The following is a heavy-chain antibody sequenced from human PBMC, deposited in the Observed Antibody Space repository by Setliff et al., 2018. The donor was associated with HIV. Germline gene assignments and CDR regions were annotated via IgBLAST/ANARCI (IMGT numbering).Heavy chain of an antibody. V-gene: IGHV3-21*01. J-gene: IGHJ4*02. CDR2: ISYSTGYI. CDR1: GFTFSSYT. D-gene: IGHD3-22*01. Sequence: GGSLRLSCAASGFTFSSYTMNWVRQAPGKGLEWVSSISYSTGYIYYADSVKGRFTISRDNAKNSLYLQMNSLRAEDTAVYYCAKGDSFVFSYVYPDYWGPGTLVTVS. CDR3: AKGDSFVFSYVYPDY.